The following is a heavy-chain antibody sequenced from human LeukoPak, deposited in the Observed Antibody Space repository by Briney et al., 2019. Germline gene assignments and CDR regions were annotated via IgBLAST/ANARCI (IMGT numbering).Heavy chain of an antibody. CDR2: IIPMSDTA. J-gene: IGHJ3*02. V-gene: IGHV1-69*06. CDR1: GYTFTSYA. Sequence: SVKVSCKASGYTFTSYAISWVRQAPGQGLEWMGGIIPMSDTANYPQKFRGRLTITADIPTSTVYMELSSLRSEDTAVYYCAREDDTGRYMGDDAFDIWGQGTMVTVSS. D-gene: IGHD1-26*01. CDR3: AREDDTGRYMGDDAFDI.